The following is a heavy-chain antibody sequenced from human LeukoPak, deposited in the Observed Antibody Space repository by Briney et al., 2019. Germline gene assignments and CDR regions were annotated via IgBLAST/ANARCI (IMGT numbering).Heavy chain of an antibody. CDR1: GGSISSGGYY. D-gene: IGHD3-3*01. J-gene: IGHJ4*02. Sequence: SETLSLTCTVSGGSISSGGYYWSWIRQHPGKGLEWIGYIYYSGSTYYNPSLKSRVTISVDTSKNQFSLKLSSVTAADTAVYYCASHTIFGVAPTDYWGQGTLVTVSS. CDR3: ASHTIFGVAPTDY. CDR2: IYYSGST. V-gene: IGHV4-31*03.